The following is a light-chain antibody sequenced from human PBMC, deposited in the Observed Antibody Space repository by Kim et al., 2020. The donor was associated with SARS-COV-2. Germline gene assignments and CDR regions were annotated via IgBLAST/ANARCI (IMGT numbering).Light chain of an antibody. CDR2: RNN. Sequence: ELTQPPSASGTPGQRVTISCSGSSSNIGSNYVSWYQQLPGTAPKLLIYRNNQRPSGVPDRFSGSKSGTSASLAVSGLRSEDEADYYCAAWDDSLSGVVFGGGTQPTVL. CDR1: SSNIGSNY. CDR3: AAWDDSLSGVV. J-gene: IGLJ2*01. V-gene: IGLV1-47*01.